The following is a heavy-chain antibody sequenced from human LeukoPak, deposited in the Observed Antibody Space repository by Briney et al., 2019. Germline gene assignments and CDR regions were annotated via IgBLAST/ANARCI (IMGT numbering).Heavy chain of an antibody. J-gene: IGHJ6*02. CDR1: GGSITSGGYY. CDR2: MYYSGST. Sequence: PSETLSLTCTVSGGSITSGGYYWSWIRQHPGKGLEWIGYMYYSGSTHYNPSLKSRVTISVDRSKNQFSLKLSSVTAADTAVYYCARDAEYYYGSGSYSSGIDVWGQGTTVTVSS. CDR3: ARDAEYYYGSGSYSSGIDV. D-gene: IGHD3-10*01. V-gene: IGHV4-31*03.